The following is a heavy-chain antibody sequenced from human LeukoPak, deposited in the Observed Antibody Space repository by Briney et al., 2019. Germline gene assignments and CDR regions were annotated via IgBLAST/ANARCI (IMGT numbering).Heavy chain of an antibody. CDR3: ARDQGLWFGELLPHGEYFQH. Sequence: GASVKVSCKASGGTFSGYAFSWVRQAPGQGLEWMGGIIPMFRRTNYAQTFQGRVTITADESTSTAYMELTSLRPDDTAVYYCARDQGLWFGELLPHGEYFQHWGQGTLVTVSS. J-gene: IGHJ1*01. V-gene: IGHV1-69*13. CDR2: IIPMFRRT. CDR1: GGTFSGYA. D-gene: IGHD3-10*01.